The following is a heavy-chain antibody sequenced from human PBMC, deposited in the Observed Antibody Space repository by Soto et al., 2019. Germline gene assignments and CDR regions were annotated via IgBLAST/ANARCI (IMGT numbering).Heavy chain of an antibody. V-gene: IGHV3-21*01. D-gene: IGHD1-1*01. J-gene: IGHJ5*02. CDR2: ISSSSDYI. Sequence: EVQLVESGGGLVKPGGSLRLSCAASGFTFSDYTMNWVRQAPGKGLEWVSSISSSSDYISYADSVKGRFTISRDNAKNFLYLQMNSLSDEDTAVYYCASGGTTVKTATNWFDPWGQGALGTVSS. CDR3: ASGGTTVKTATNWFDP. CDR1: GFTFSDYT.